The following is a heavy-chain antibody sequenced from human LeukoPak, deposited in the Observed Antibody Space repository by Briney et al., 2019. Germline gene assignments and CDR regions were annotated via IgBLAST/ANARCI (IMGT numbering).Heavy chain of an antibody. CDR3: ARDFSSSSTVYYYYYMDV. CDR2: IYSSGTT. Sequence: SETLSLTCTVPGGSISSRPYYWGWIRQPPGKGLEWIGTIYSSGTTYYNPSLKSRVTISLDTSKNQSSLKLISVTAADTAIYYCARDFSSSSTVYYYYYMDVWGKGTTVTVSS. D-gene: IGHD6-6*01. CDR1: GGSISSRPYY. V-gene: IGHV4-39*07. J-gene: IGHJ6*03.